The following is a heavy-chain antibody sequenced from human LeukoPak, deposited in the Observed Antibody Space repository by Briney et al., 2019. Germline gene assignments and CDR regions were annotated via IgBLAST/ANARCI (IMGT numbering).Heavy chain of an antibody. CDR1: GGSISSYY. CDR3: ATSRIPYYFDY. V-gene: IGHV4-4*07. J-gene: IGHJ4*02. CDR2: THTSGST. Sequence: SETLSLTCTVSGGSISSYYWSWIRQPAGKGLEWIGRTHTSGSTNYNPSLKSRVTMSGDTSKNQFSLKLSSVTAADTAVYYCATSRIPYYFDYWGQGTLVTVSS.